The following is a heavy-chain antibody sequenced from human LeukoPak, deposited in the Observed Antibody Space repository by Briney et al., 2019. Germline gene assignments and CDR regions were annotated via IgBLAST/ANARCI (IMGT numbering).Heavy chain of an antibody. CDR1: GGTFSSYA. J-gene: IGHJ3*02. Sequence: SVKVSCKASGGTFSSYAISWVRQAPGQGLEWMGGIIPIFGTANYAQKFQGRVTITADESTSTAYMELSSLRSEDTAVYYCARPGPNYYDGEDAFDIWSQGTMVTVSS. CDR2: IIPIFGTA. D-gene: IGHD3-22*01. V-gene: IGHV1-69*01. CDR3: ARPGPNYYDGEDAFDI.